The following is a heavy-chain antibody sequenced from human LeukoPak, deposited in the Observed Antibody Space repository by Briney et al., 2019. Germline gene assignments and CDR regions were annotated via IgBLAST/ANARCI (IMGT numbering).Heavy chain of an antibody. J-gene: IGHJ4*02. CDR3: ARDNRYSYGLGPPTSVFDY. CDR1: GGTFISYA. Sequence: GASVKVSCKASGGTFISYAISWVRQAPGQGLEWMGGIIPIFGTANYAQKFQGRVTITADESTSTAYMELSSLRSEDTAVYYCARDNRYSYGLGPPTSVFDYWGQGTLVTVSS. V-gene: IGHV1-69*01. D-gene: IGHD5-18*01. CDR2: IIPIFGTA.